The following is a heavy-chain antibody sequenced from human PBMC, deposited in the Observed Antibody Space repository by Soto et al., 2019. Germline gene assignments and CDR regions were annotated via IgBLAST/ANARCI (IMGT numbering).Heavy chain of an antibody. CDR1: GGSFSGYS. V-gene: IGHV4-34*01. J-gene: IGHJ4*02. CDR2: INHSGST. Sequence: PSDTLSLTCAVYGGSFSGYSWTWLRQPPGKGLEWIGEINHSGSTNYSPSLKSRVTISLDTPKNQFSLKLNSVNAADTAVYYCGRGYDDYSVGYWGQGTLVTVSS. CDR3: GRGYDDYSVGY. D-gene: IGHD4-17*01.